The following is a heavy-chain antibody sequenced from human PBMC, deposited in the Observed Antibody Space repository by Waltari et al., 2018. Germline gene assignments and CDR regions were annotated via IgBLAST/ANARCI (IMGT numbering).Heavy chain of an antibody. CDR1: GFTLSTYW. CDR3: VRDQWFAFDI. V-gene: IGHV3-7*01. CDR2: IMTDGREE. J-gene: IGHJ3*02. D-gene: IGHD3-22*01. Sequence: EVQLVESGGGLVQPGGSLRLSCAASGFTLSTYWMSWVRQAPGEGQEWVANIMTDGREEYYVESVRGRFTISRDNAKNSLYLQMNSLRPEDTAVYYCVRDQWFAFDIWGQGTMVTVSS.